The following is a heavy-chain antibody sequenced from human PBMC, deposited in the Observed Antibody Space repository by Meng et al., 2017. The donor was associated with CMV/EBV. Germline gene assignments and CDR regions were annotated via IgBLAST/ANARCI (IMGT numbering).Heavy chain of an antibody. CDR1: GFTFSSYD. Sequence: GESLKISCAASGFTFSSYDMHWVRQATGKGLEWVSAIGTAGDTYYPGSVKGRFTISRENAKNSLYLQMNSLRAGDTAVYYCARDPPYYDFWSGYYFKPNEPVLFDYWGQGTLVTVSS. J-gene: IGHJ4*02. CDR3: ARDPPYYDFWSGYYFKPNEPVLFDY. CDR2: IGTAGDT. V-gene: IGHV3-13*01. D-gene: IGHD3-3*01.